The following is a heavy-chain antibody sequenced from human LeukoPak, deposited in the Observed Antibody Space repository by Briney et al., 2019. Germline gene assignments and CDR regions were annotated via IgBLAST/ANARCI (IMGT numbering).Heavy chain of an antibody. D-gene: IGHD1-26*01. CDR1: GGSISSSSYY. J-gene: IGHJ4*02. CDR3: ARHESLGGSYYNYFDY. V-gene: IGHV4-39*01. CDR2: IYYSGST. Sequence: SETLSLTCTVSGGSISSSSYYWGWIRQPPGKGLEWIGSIYYSGSTYYNPSLKSRVTISVDTSKNQFSLKLSSVTAADTAVYYCARHESLGGSYYNYFDYWGQGTLVTVSS.